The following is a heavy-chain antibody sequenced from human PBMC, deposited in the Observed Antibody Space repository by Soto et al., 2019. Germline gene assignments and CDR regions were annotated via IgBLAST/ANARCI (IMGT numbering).Heavy chain of an antibody. CDR3: PRGRSSWYEHNWFEP. J-gene: IGHJ5*02. CDR2: IYYSGST. D-gene: IGHD6-13*01. V-gene: IGHV4-61*01. CDR1: RGSVSSGSYY. Sequence: SETLSLTCTVCRGSVSSGSYYWSWIRQPPGKGLEWIGYIYYSGSTNYSPSLKSRVTISVDTSKNQFSLKLSSVTAADTAVYSCPRGRSSWYEHNWFEPWGQGTLVTVSS.